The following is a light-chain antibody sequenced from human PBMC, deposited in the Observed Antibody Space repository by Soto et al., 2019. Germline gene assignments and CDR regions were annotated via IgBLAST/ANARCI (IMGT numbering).Light chain of an antibody. CDR2: DDS. CDR1: DIGRKS. V-gene: IGLV3-21*02. CDR3: QVWDSNSDDVGV. Sequence: SYELTQPPSVSVAPGQTARISCGGEDIGRKSVDWPQQKPGQAPVLVVYDDSDRPSGIPERFSGTNSGNTATLTIRKVEVGDEADYYCQVWDSNSDDVGVFGGGTKLTVL. J-gene: IGLJ2*01.